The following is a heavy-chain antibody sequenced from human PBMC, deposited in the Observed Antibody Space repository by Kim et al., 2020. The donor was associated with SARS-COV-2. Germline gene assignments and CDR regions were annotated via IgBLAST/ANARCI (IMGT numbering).Heavy chain of an antibody. D-gene: IGHD1-20*01. Sequence: GGSLRLSCAASGFTFTNFAMSWVRQAPGKGLEWVSAVSGGGDSTHNADSVKGRFTISRDNSKNTLYLQMNSLRAEDTAIYYCVKDKGAGINYLHYWGQGTLVTVSS. CDR3: VKDKGAGINYLHY. CDR2: VSGGGDST. J-gene: IGHJ4*02. V-gene: IGHV3-23*01. CDR1: GFTFTNFA.